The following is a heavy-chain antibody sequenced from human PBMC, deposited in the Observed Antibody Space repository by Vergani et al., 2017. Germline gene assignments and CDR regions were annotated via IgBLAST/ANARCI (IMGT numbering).Heavy chain of an antibody. CDR1: GFTFSSYS. V-gene: IGHV3-21*01. CDR2: ISSSSSYI. J-gene: IGHJ4*02. CDR3: ARDSSVDTAMPYYFDY. Sequence: EVQLLESGGGLVQPRGSLRLSCAASGFTFSSYSMNWVRQAPGKGLEWVSSISSSSSYIYYADSVKGRFTISRDNAKNSLYLQMNSLRAEDTAVYYCARDSSVDTAMPYYFDYWGQGTLVTVSS. D-gene: IGHD5-18*01.